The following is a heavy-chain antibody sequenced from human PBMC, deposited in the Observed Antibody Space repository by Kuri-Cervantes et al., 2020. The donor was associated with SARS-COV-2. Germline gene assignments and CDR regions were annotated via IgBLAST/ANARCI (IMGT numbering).Heavy chain of an antibody. Sequence: GGSLRLSCAASGFTFSSYSMNWVRQAPGKGLEWVSSISSSSRYIYYADSVKGRFTISRDNAKNSLYLQVNSLRAEDTAVYYCARISIWVVAATLFLAYYYYYGMDVWCQGTTVTVSS. CDR2: ISSSSRYI. CDR3: ARISIWVVAATLFLAYYYYYGMDV. D-gene: IGHD2-15*01. CDR1: GFTFSSYS. J-gene: IGHJ6*02. V-gene: IGHV3-21*01.